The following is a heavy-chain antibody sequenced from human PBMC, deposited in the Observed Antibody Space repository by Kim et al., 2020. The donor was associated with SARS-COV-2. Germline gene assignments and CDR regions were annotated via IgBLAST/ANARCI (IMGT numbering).Heavy chain of an antibody. CDR1: GFTFSSYG. CDR2: ISYDGSNK. D-gene: IGHD6-19*01. J-gene: IGHJ6*02. CDR3: AKEEGSGYSSGWTYYYYGMDV. V-gene: IGHV3-30*18. Sequence: GGSLRLSCAASGFTFSSYGMHWVRQAPGKGLEWVPVISYDGSNKYYADSVKGRFTISRDNSKNTLYLQMNSLRAEDTAVYYCAKEEGSGYSSGWTYYYYGMDVWGQGTTVTVSS.